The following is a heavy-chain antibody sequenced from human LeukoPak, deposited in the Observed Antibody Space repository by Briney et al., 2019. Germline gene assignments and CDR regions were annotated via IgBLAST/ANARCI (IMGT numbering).Heavy chain of an antibody. J-gene: IGHJ4*02. Sequence: GGSLRLSCATSGFTFSTYAMSWVRQAPGQGLDWVSAISGSGGSTHYADSVKGRFSISRDNSKNTLYLQMNSLRAEDTALYYCAKDQNAYNYVFDYWGQGTLVTVSS. CDR2: ISGSGGST. CDR1: GFTFSTYA. CDR3: AKDQNAYNYVFDY. V-gene: IGHV3-23*01. D-gene: IGHD5-24*01.